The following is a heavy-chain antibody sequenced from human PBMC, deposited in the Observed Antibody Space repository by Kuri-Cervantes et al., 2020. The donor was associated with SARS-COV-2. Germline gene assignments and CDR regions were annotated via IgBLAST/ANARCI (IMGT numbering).Heavy chain of an antibody. J-gene: IGHJ4*02. Sequence: GSLRLSCTVSGGSISSTSYYWGWVRQLPGKGLEWIGSIYYSGSTYYNPSLKSRVTISVDTSKNQFSLKLSSVTAADTAVYYCARHVVSGWSGYFDYWGQGTLVTVSS. CDR3: ARHVVSGWSGYFDY. CDR2: IYYSGST. CDR1: GGSISSTSYY. V-gene: IGHV4-39*01. D-gene: IGHD3-3*01.